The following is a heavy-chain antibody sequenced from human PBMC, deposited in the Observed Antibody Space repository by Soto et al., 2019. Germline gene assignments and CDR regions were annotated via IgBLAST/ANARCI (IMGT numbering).Heavy chain of an antibody. J-gene: IGHJ6*02. CDR2: IYHSGST. CDR3: ARGEAVVGSYYYYGMDV. CDR1: GGYISSGGYS. D-gene: IGHD2-15*01. Sequence: TSETLCVTCAVAGGYISSGGYSWSWIRQPPGKGLEWIGYIYHSGSTYYNPSLKSRVTISVDTSKNQFSLKLNSVTAADTAVYYCARGEAVVGSYYYYGMDVWGQGTTVTVSS. V-gene: IGHV4-30-2*01.